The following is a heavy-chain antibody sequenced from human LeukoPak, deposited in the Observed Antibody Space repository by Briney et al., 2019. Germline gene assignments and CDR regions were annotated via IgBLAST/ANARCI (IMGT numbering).Heavy chain of an antibody. V-gene: IGHV3-23*01. Sequence: PGGSLRLSCAASGFTFNSYAMNWVRQAPGKGLEWLSAISGASGTYYADSVKGRFTISRDNSKNTLYLQMNSLRAEDMAVYYCAKGMTTITTGLDYWGQGTLVTVSS. D-gene: IGHD4-11*01. CDR1: GFTFNSYA. J-gene: IGHJ4*02. CDR3: AKGMTTITTGLDY. CDR2: ISGASGT.